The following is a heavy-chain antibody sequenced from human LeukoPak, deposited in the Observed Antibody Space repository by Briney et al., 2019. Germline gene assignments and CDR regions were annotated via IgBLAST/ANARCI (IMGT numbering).Heavy chain of an antibody. CDR2: ISIISSYV. J-gene: IGHJ4*02. Sequence: GGSLRLSCAASGVTFSSYSKNWVRHAPRQGLEWVSCISIISSYVYYAASVKGRFTISRNNAKNSLYLEMNSRRADDTAGYYCARGGRSWYFDYWVQGTLVTVSS. D-gene: IGHD6-6*01. V-gene: IGHV3-21*01. CDR3: ARGGRSWYFDY. CDR1: GVTFSSYS.